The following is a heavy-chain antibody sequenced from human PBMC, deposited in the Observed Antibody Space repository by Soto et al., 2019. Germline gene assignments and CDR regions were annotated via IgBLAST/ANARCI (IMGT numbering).Heavy chain of an antibody. V-gene: IGHV3-30*19. J-gene: IGHJ1*01. CDR3: ARWGTTGGLDV. CDR2: TSYDGSGK. Sequence: QVQLVESGGGVVQPGTSLRVSCVGSGFNFRSYVIHWVRQAPGKGLEWVALTSYDGSGKYYGDSVRGRFTISRDNSRNTVDLQMDSLRLEDTALYYCARWGTTGGLDVWGQGTLVSVSS. CDR1: GFNFRSYV. D-gene: IGHD3-16*01.